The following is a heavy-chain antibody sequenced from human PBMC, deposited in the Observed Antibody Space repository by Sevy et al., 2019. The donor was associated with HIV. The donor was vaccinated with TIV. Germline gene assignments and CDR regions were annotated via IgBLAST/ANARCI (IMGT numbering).Heavy chain of an antibody. CDR1: GGTFSSYA. CDR3: ARERDDYGGVQDDAFDI. CDR2: IIPIFGTA. Sequence: ASVKVSCKASGGTFSSYAISWVRQAPGQGLEWMGGIIPIFGTANYAQKFQGRVTITADESTSTAYMELSSLRTEDTAVYYCARERDDYGGVQDDAFDIWGQGTMVTVSS. J-gene: IGHJ3*02. V-gene: IGHV1-69*13. D-gene: IGHD4-17*01.